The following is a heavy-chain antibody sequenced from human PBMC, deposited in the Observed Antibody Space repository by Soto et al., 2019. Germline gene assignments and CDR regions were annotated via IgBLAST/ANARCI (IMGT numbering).Heavy chain of an antibody. V-gene: IGHV1-18*01. J-gene: IGHJ4*02. D-gene: IGHD3-10*01. CDR1: GYTVTSYG. CDR2: ISAYNGNT. CDR3: ARVNLLLWFGEHDY. Sequence: EGPCKASGYTVTSYGIGWVRQTHGQGLEWMGWISAYNGNTNYAQKLQGRVTMTTDTSTSTAYMELRSLRSDDTAVYYCARVNLLLWFGEHDYLGQGTLVTVSS.